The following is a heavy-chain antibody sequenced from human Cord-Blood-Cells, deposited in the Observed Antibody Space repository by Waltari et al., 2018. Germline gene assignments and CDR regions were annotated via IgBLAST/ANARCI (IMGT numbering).Heavy chain of an antibody. D-gene: IGHD3-9*01. Sequence: QLQLQESGPGLVKPSETLSLTCTVSGGSISSSSYSWGWIRQPPGKGLEWIGSIYYSGSTYYNPSLKSRVTISVDTSKNQFSLKLSSVTAADTAVYYCARLRYFDWLFDYWGQGTLVTVSS. V-gene: IGHV4-39*01. CDR2: IYYSGST. J-gene: IGHJ4*02. CDR3: ARLRYFDWLFDY. CDR1: GGSISSSSYS.